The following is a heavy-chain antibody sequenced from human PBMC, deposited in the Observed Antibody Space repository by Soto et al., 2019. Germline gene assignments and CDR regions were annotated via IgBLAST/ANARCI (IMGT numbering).Heavy chain of an antibody. CDR2: ISAYNGNT. V-gene: IGHV1-18*01. CDR1: GYTFTSYG. J-gene: IGHJ3*02. D-gene: IGHD1-20*01. Sequence: ASVKVSCKASGYTFTSYGISWVRQAPGQGLEWMGWISAYNGNTNYAQKLQGRVTMTTDTSTSTAYMELRSLRSDDTAVYYCARCGPEYNWNSQGAFDIWGQGTMVTVSS. CDR3: ARCGPEYNWNSQGAFDI.